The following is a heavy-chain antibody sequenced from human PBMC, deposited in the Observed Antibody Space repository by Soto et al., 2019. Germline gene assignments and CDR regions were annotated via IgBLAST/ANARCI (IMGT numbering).Heavy chain of an antibody. CDR1: GGSISSYF. CDR3: ARGVTNFDY. D-gene: IGHD1-1*01. J-gene: IGHJ4*02. Sequence: SETLSLTCTVSGGSISSYFWSWIRQPPGKGLEWIGYIYYSGSTTYNPSLKSRVTIAVDTSKNQFSLKMGSVTAADTAVYYCARGVTNFDYWGQGTLVTVSS. CDR2: IYYSGST. V-gene: IGHV4-59*01.